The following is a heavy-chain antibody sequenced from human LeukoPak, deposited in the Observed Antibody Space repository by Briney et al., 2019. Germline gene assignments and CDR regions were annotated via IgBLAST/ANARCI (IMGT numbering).Heavy chain of an antibody. CDR1: GFTFSSYS. Sequence: GGSLRLSCAASGFTFSSYSMHWVRLAPGKGLEYVSIISSNGGTTYYAVSVKGRFTISRDNSKNTLYLQMGSLRAEDMAVYYCGKSLGGITYGPGYYGGQGTLVTVSS. J-gene: IGHJ4*02. V-gene: IGHV3-64*02. CDR2: ISSNGGTT. CDR3: GKSLGGITYGPGYY. D-gene: IGHD3-16*01.